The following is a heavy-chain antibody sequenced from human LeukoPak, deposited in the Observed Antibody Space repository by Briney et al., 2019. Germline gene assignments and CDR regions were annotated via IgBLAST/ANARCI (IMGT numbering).Heavy chain of an antibody. V-gene: IGHV3-30*02. J-gene: IGHJ6*03. CDR1: GFTFSSYG. CDR2: IRYDGSNE. Sequence: GGSLRLSCAASGFTFSSYGMHWVRQAPGKGLEWVAFIRYDGSNEYYADPVKGRFTISRDNSKNTLYLQMNSLRAEDTAVYYCAKVYAVRGVITYMDVWGKGTTVTVSS. D-gene: IGHD3-10*01. CDR3: AKVYAVRGVITYMDV.